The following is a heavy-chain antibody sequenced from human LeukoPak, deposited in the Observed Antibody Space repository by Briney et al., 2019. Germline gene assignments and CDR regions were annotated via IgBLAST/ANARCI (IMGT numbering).Heavy chain of an antibody. CDR2: ISGSGGST. D-gene: IGHD1-26*01. V-gene: IGHV3-23*01. CDR3: AKGPANSGSYFDY. Sequence: GTLSLTCAVSGGSISSSNWWSWVRQAPGKGLEWVSAISGSGGSTYYADSVKGRFTISRDNSKNTLYLQMNSLRAEDTAVYYCAKGPANSGSYFDYWGQGTLVTVSS. J-gene: IGHJ4*02. CDR1: GGSISSSN.